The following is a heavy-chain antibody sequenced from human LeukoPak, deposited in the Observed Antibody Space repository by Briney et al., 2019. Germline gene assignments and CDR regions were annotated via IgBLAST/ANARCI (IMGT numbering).Heavy chain of an antibody. J-gene: IGHJ5*02. Sequence: VASVKVSCKTSGGTFNTYAINWVRQAPGKGLEWVSTISGSGGSTYYADSVKGRFTISRDNSKNTLYLQMNSLRAEDTAIYYCAKDQQSISYSPWGQGTLVTVSS. CDR2: ISGSGGST. D-gene: IGHD4-11*01. V-gene: IGHV3-23*01. CDR1: GGTFNTYA. CDR3: AKDQQSISYSP.